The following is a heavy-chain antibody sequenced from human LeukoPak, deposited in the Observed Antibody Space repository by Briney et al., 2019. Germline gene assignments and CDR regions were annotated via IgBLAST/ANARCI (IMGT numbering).Heavy chain of an antibody. CDR3: ARGGDHLWWFDT. Sequence: SETLSLTCAVYGGSFSGYYWSWIRQPPGKGLEWIGSIYYSGSTYYNPSLKSRVTISVDTSKNQFSLKLSSVTAADTAVYYCARGGDHLWWFDTWGQGTLVTVSS. CDR2: IYYSGST. D-gene: IGHD2-21*02. J-gene: IGHJ5*02. V-gene: IGHV4-34*01. CDR1: GGSFSGYY.